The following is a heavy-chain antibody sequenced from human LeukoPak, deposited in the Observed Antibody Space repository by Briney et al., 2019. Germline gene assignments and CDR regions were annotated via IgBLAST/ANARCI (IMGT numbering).Heavy chain of an antibody. Sequence: GGSLRLSCAASGFTFSGHAMHWVRQAPGKGLELLAYISHDGSYQYHVDSVKGRFTVSRDNSKNTLYLQMNNLSAEDSAVYYCLPELGAKNYFDYWGQGTLVTVSS. V-gene: IGHV3-30*03. J-gene: IGHJ4*02. CDR1: GFTFSGHA. CDR3: LPELGAKNYFDY. CDR2: ISHDGSYQ. D-gene: IGHD1-14*01.